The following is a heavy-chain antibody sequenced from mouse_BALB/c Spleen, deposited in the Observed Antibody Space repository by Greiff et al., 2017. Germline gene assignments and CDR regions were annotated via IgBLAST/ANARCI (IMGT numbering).Heavy chain of an antibody. V-gene: IGHV1-80*01. CDR2: IYPGDGDT. J-gene: IGHJ3*01. D-gene: IGHD2-12*01. CDR1: GYAFSSYW. Sequence: QVQLKESGAELVRPGSSVKISCKASGYAFSSYWMNWVKQRPGQGLEWIGQIYPGDGDTNYNGKFKGKATLTADKSSSTAYMQLSSLTSEDSAVYFCARRTTAWFAYWGQGTLVTVSA. CDR3: ARRTTAWFAY.